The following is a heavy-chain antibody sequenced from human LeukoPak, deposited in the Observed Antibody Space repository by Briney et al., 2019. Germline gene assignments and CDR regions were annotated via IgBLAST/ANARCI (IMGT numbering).Heavy chain of an antibody. V-gene: IGHV1-8*01. CDR3: ARGASRSFDS. Sequence: ASVKVSCNASGYTFTSYDINWVRQANGPGIEWKGWMNANSGNTGYAQKFQGRVTMTRDTSISTAYMEVSSLRSEDTAVYYCARGASRSFDSWGQGTLVSVSS. D-gene: IGHD3-3*01. CDR1: GYTFTSYD. CDR2: MNANSGNT. J-gene: IGHJ4*02.